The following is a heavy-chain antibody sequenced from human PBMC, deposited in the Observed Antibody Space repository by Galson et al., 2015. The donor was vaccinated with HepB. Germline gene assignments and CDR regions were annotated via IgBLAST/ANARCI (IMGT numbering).Heavy chain of an antibody. Sequence: SLRLSCAASGFTFSRYWMSWVRQAPGKGLEWVANIKQDASEKYYLDSVEGRFTISRDNAKNSLYLQMNSVRVDDTAVYYCATTPPMGGIDQPPTVATAWGQGTLVTVSS. D-gene: IGHD4-23*01. CDR2: IKQDASEK. V-gene: IGHV3-7*03. J-gene: IGHJ5*02. CDR1: GFTFSRYW. CDR3: ATTPPMGGIDQPPTVATA.